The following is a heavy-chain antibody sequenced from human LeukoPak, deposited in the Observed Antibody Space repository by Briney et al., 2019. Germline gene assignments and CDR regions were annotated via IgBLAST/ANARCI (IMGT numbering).Heavy chain of an antibody. Sequence: SETLSLTCTVSGYSISSHYYWGWIRQPPGKGLEWIGSFHHSGSTYCNPSLKSRVTILLDTSKNQFSLKLSSVTAADTAVYYCASLAAVILVVTPNYYFDYWGQGTLVTVSS. D-gene: IGHD3-22*01. V-gene: IGHV4-38-2*02. CDR1: GYSISSHYY. CDR2: FHHSGST. J-gene: IGHJ4*02. CDR3: ASLAAVILVVTPNYYFDY.